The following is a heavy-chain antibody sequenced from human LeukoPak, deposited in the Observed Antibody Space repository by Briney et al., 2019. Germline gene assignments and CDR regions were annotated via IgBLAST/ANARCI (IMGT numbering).Heavy chain of an antibody. CDR3: ARDRPNYDFWSGQILSEAVDY. Sequence: PGGSMRLSCAASGFTFSSYSMSWVRQAPGKGLEWVANIKQDGSEKYYVDSVKGRFTISRDNAKNSLYLQMNSLRAEDTAVYYCARDRPNYDFWSGQILSEAVDYWGQGTLVTVSS. V-gene: IGHV3-7*01. CDR1: GFTFSSYS. J-gene: IGHJ4*02. D-gene: IGHD3-3*01. CDR2: IKQDGSEK.